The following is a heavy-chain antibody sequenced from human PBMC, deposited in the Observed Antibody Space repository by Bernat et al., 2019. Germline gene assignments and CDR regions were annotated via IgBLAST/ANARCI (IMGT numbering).Heavy chain of an antibody. CDR1: GFTFSSYW. Sequence: EVQLVESAGGLVQPGGSLRLSCAASGFTFSSYWMSWVRQAPGKGLEWVANIKQDGSEKYYVDSVKGRFTISRDNAKNSLYLQMNSLRAEDTAVYYCERQWEYSSGWYDDIMDVWGQGTLVTVSS. CDR2: IKQDGSEK. J-gene: IGHJ4*02. CDR3: ERQWEYSSGWYDDIMDV. D-gene: IGHD6-19*01. V-gene: IGHV3-7*03.